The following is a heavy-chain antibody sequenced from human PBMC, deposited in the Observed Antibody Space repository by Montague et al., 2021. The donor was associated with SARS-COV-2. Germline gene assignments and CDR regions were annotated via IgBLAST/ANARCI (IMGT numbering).Heavy chain of an antibody. CDR2: IYYSGST. CDR1: GGSISSSSYY. J-gene: IGHJ6*02. CDR3: ARDLDSFYGMDV. V-gene: IGHV4-39*07. Sequence: SETLSLTCTVSGGSISSSSYYWGWIRQPPGKGLEWIGSIYYSGSTYYXXXLKGRVTISVDTSKNQFSLKLSSVTAADTAVYYCARDLDSFYGMDVWGQGTTVTVSS.